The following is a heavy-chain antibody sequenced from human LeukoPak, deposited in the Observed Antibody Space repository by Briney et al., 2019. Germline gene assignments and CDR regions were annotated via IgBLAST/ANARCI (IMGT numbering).Heavy chain of an antibody. Sequence: SETLSLTCTVSGVSMSAYQWSWVRQSPEKGLEWIGCINTKGETSYNPSLKSRVTTSVDTSKSQFSLRLTSVTAADTAVYYCVTSNDAKIAPFDHWGQGAPVTVSS. CDR1: GVSMSAYQ. V-gene: IGHV4-4*09. CDR2: INTKGET. J-gene: IGHJ4*02. CDR3: VTSNDAKIAPFDH. D-gene: IGHD2-21*01.